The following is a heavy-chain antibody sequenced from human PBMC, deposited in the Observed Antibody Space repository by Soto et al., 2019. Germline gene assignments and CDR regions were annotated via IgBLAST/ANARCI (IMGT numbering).Heavy chain of an antibody. CDR1: GGTFNTYN. CDR3: ARDETGDSYYTYFGLDV. Sequence: QVQLVQSGAEVKKPGSSVKVSCKASGGTFNTYNINWVRQAPGQGLEWMGGSLPIFGTTNYAQRFQGRVTITADASTSTAYMGLSSLRSEDTAVYYFARDETGDSYYTYFGLDVWGQGTTVTVTS. V-gene: IGHV1-69*01. J-gene: IGHJ6*02. CDR2: SLPIFGTT. D-gene: IGHD7-27*01.